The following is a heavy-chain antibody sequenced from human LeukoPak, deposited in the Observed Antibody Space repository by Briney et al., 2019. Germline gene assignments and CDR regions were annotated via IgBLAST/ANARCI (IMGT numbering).Heavy chain of an antibody. J-gene: IGHJ5*02. CDR3: ARQYSNYWFDH. V-gene: IGHV4-4*09. Sequence: SETLSLTCTVSGGSISSYYWSWIRQPPGKGLEWIGYIYTSGSTNYNPSLKSRVTISVDTSKNQFSLKLSSVTAADTAVYYCARQYSNYWFDHWGQGTLVTVSS. CDR1: GGSISSYY. CDR2: IYTSGST. D-gene: IGHD4-11*01.